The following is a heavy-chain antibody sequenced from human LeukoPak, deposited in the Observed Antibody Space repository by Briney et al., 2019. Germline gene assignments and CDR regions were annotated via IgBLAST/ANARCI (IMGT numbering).Heavy chain of an antibody. CDR1: GGSISSSSYY. CDR3: ARQSSGWYSDYYYYMDV. J-gene: IGHJ6*03. V-gene: IGHV4-39*01. Sequence: SETLSLTCTVSGGSISSSSYYWGWIRQPPGKGLEWIGSIYYSGSTYYNPSLKSRVTISVDTSKNQFSLKLSSVTAADTAVYYCARQSSGWYSDYYYYMDVWGKGTTVTISS. CDR2: IYYSGST. D-gene: IGHD6-19*01.